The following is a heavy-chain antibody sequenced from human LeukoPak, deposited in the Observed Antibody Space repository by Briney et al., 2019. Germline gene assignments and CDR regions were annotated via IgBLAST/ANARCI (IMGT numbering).Heavy chain of an antibody. D-gene: IGHD6-19*01. CDR3: AKDDYSSGWSSGAFDI. Sequence: PGGSLRLSCAASGFTFSSYGMSWVRQAPGKGLEWVSAISGSGGSTYYADSVKGRFTISRDNSKNTLYLQMNSLRAEDTAVYYCAKDDYSSGWSSGAFDIWGQGTMVTVSS. CDR1: GFTFSSYG. V-gene: IGHV3-23*01. CDR2: ISGSGGST. J-gene: IGHJ3*02.